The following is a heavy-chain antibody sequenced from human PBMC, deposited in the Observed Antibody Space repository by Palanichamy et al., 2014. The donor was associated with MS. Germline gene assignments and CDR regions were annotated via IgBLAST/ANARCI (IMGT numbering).Heavy chain of an antibody. D-gene: IGHD6-13*01. CDR2: IYYSGST. Sequence: QLQLQESGPGLVKPSETLSLTCTVSGGSISSSSYYWGWIRQPPGKGLEWIGSIYYSGSTYYNPSLKSRVTISVDTSKNQFSLNLNSVTAADTAVYYCARGYSSTWYDAIDYRGQGTLVTVSS. CDR1: GGSISSSSYY. CDR3: ARGYSSTWYDAIDY. J-gene: IGHJ4*02. V-gene: IGHV4-39*01.